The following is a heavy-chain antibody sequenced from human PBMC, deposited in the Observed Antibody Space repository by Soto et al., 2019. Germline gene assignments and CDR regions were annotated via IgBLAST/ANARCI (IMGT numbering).Heavy chain of an antibody. J-gene: IGHJ6*02. CDR1: GGSISSGDYY. Sequence: QVQLQESGPGLVKPSQTLSLTCTVSGGSISSGDYYWSWIRQPPGKGLEWIGYIYYSGSTYYNPSLKSRVTISVDTSKNQFSLKLSSVTAADTAVYYCARGQGSYSDYYYYCMDVWGQGTTVTVSS. D-gene: IGHD1-26*01. V-gene: IGHV4-30-4*01. CDR2: IYYSGST. CDR3: ARGQGSYSDYYYYCMDV.